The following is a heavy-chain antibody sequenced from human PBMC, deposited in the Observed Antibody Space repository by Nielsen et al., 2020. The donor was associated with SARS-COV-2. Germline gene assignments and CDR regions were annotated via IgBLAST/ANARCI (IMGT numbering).Heavy chain of an antibody. CDR1: GSSISSYY. J-gene: IGHJ4*02. Sequence: SETLSLTCTVSGSSISSYYWSWIRQPPGKGLEWIGYIYYSGRTNYNPSLKSRVTISVDTSKNQFSLKLSSVTAADTAVYYCARRARYFDYWGQGTLVTVSS. CDR2: IYYSGRT. CDR3: ARRARYFDY. V-gene: IGHV4-59*08.